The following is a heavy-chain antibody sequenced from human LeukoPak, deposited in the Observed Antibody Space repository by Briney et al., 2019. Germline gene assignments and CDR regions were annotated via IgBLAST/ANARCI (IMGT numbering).Heavy chain of an antibody. Sequence: GSLRLSCAASGFTFSSYSMNWVRQAPGKGLEWVSSTSSSSNYIYYADSVKGRFTISRDNAKNSLYLQMNSLRAEDTAVYYCARETNLLLRGSAFDIWGQGTMVTVSS. J-gene: IGHJ3*02. D-gene: IGHD1-26*01. CDR3: ARETNLLLRGSAFDI. V-gene: IGHV3-21*01. CDR1: GFTFSSYS. CDR2: TSSSSNYI.